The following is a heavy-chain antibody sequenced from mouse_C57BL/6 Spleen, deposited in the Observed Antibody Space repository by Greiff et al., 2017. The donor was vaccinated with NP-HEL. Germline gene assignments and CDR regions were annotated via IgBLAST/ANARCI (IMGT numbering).Heavy chain of an antibody. D-gene: IGHD1-1*01. CDR3: ARSPDYGSTQFAY. V-gene: IGHV1-61*01. CDR1: GYTFTSYW. J-gene: IGHJ3*01. CDR2: IYPSDSET. Sequence: VKLQQPGAELVRPGSSVKLSCKASGYTFTSYWMDWVKQRPGQGLEWIGNIYPSDSETHYNQKFKDKATLTVDKSSSTAYMQLSSLTSEDSAVYYWARSPDYGSTQFAYWGQGTLVTVSA.